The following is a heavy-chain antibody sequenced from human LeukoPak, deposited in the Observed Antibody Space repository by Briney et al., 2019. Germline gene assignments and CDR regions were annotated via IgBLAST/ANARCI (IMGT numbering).Heavy chain of an antibody. V-gene: IGHV4-34*01. CDR1: GGSFSGYY. CDR3: ARARGYSYGSYMDV. Sequence: SETLSLTCAVYGGSFSGYYWSWIRQPPGKGLEWIGEINHSGNTNYNPSLKSRVTISVDTSKNQFSLRLTSVTAADTAVYYCARARGYSYGSYMDVWGKGTTVTVSS. CDR2: INHSGNT. J-gene: IGHJ6*03. D-gene: IGHD5-18*01.